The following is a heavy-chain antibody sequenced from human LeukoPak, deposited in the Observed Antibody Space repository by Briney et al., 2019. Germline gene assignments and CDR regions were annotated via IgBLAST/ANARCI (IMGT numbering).Heavy chain of an antibody. CDR3: AKADSYGGNSQLFDF. CDR1: GFTFSSYA. V-gene: IGHV3-23*01. D-gene: IGHD4-23*01. J-gene: IGHJ4*02. Sequence: GGSLRLSCAASGFTFSSYAMSWVRQAPGKGLEWVSAISGSGGSTYYADSVKGRFTISRDNSRNTLFLQMNSLAVEDTAVYYCAKADSYGGNSQLFDFWGQGILVTVSS. CDR2: ISGSGGST.